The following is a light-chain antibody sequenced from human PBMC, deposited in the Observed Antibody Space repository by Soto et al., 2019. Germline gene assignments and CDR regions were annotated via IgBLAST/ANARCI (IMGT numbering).Light chain of an antibody. CDR1: QSVSGTY. V-gene: IGKV3-20*01. J-gene: IGKJ1*01. Sequence: EIVLTQSPGTLSLSPGERATLSCRASQSVSGTYLAWYQQKPGQPPRLLIYGASSRATGIPDRFSGSGSGADFTLTISRLEPEDFAVYYCQQYDATPWTFGQGTKVGIK. CDR2: GAS. CDR3: QQYDATPWT.